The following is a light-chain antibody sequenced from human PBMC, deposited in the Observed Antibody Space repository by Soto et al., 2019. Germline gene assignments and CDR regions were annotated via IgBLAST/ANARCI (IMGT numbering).Light chain of an antibody. V-gene: IGLV4-69*01. J-gene: IGLJ3*02. CDR2: LNSDGSH. Sequence: QSVLTQSPSASASLGASVELTCTLSSGHSSYAIAWHQQQPEKGPRYLMKLNSDGSHSKGDGIPDRFSGSSSGAERYLTISSLQSEDEADYYCQTWGTGMVFGGGTKLTVL. CDR1: SGHSSYA. CDR3: QTWGTGMV.